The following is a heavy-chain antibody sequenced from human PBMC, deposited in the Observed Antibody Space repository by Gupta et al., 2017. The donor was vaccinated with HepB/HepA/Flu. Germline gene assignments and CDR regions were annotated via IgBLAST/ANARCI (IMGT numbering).Heavy chain of an antibody. CDR3: VRDKSFYLDS. Sequence: QVQLVESGGGVVQPGRSLRLSCAASGFTCSNYGMHWVRQAPGQGLKWVAVIWYDGSNKYYADYVKGRFTISRDQSNNTVNLQMNSRRVEDTAVYFCVRDKSFYLDSWGQGTLVTVSS. D-gene: IGHD1-26*01. CDR2: IWYDGSNK. V-gene: IGHV3-33*01. CDR1: GFTCSNYG. J-gene: IGHJ4*02.